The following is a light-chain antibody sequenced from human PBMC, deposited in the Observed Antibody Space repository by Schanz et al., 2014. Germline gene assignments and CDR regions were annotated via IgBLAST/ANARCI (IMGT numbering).Light chain of an antibody. CDR2: AAS. J-gene: IGKJ5*01. V-gene: IGKV3D-15*01. CDR3: QQYNNWPIT. CDR1: QSVTSTY. Sequence: EIVLTQSPGTLSLSPGERATLSCRASQSVTSTYLAWYQLKPGQAPRLLIYAASIRAIGIPARFSGSGSGTEFTLTISSLQSEDVAVYYCQQYNNWPITFGQGTRLEIK.